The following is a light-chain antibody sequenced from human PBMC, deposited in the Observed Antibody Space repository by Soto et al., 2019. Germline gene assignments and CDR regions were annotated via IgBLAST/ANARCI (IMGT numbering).Light chain of an antibody. J-gene: IGKJ5*01. CDR3: QHRMNWPLT. Sequence: TVLTQAPRSLSLSPGERATLSCRASQSVSSYLLWYQQKPGQTPRLLIYDASNRATGIPARFSGSGSETDFTLTISSLEPEDFAVYYCQHRMNWPLTFGQGTRLEIK. CDR1: QSVSSY. CDR2: DAS. V-gene: IGKV3-11*01.